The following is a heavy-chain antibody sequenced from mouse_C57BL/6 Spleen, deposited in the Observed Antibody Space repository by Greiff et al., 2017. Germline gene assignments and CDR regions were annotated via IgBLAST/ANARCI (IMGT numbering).Heavy chain of an antibody. D-gene: IGHD1-1*01. CDR1: GYSFTGYF. CDR2: INPYNGDT. Sequence: EVQLQESGPELVKPGDSVKISCKASGYSFTGYFMNWVMQSHGKSLEWIGRINPYNGDTFYNQKFKGKATLTVDKSSSTAHMELRSLTSEDSAVYYCASPNYYGSSRDYYAMDYWGQGTSVTVSS. CDR3: ASPNYYGSSRDYYAMDY. J-gene: IGHJ4*01. V-gene: IGHV1-20*01.